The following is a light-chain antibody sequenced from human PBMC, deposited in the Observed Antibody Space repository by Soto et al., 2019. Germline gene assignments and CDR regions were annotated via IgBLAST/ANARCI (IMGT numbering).Light chain of an antibody. Sequence: EIVLTQSPGTLSLSPGERATLSCRASQRGSSSWLAWYQQKPGQAPRLLIYGASSRATGVPDRFSGSGSGTDFTLTITRLEPEDSAVFYCQQYGGPPWTFGQGTKVEIK. CDR2: GAS. V-gene: IGKV3-20*01. CDR1: QRGSSSW. CDR3: QQYGGPPWT. J-gene: IGKJ1*01.